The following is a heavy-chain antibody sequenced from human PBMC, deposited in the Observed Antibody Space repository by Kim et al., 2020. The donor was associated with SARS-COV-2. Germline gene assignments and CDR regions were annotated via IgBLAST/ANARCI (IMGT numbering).Heavy chain of an antibody. J-gene: IGHJ5*02. CDR1: GFTFSSYA. D-gene: IGHD2-2*01. CDR3: AKEEYCSSTSCYEVGGWFDP. Sequence: GGSLRLSCAASGFTFSSYAMSWVRQAPGKGLEWVSVIYSGGSSTYYADSVKGRFTISRDNSKNTLYLQMNSLRAEDTAVYYCAKEEYCSSTSCYEVGGWFDPWGQGTLVTVSS. V-gene: IGHV3-23*03. CDR2: IYSGGSST.